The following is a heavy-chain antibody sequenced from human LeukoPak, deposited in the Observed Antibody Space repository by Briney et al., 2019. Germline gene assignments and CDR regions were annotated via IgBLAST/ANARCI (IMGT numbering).Heavy chain of an antibody. V-gene: IGHV1-2*02. CDR3: ARGKDWGPY. CDR2: INPNSGGT. J-gene: IGHJ4*02. Sequence: ASVNVSCKAFGYTFTGYYMHWVRRAPGQGLEWMGWINPNSGGTNYAQKFQGRVTMTRDTSISTAYMELSRLRSDDTAVYYCARGKDWGPYWGQGTLVTVSS. CDR1: GYTFTGYY. D-gene: IGHD7-27*01.